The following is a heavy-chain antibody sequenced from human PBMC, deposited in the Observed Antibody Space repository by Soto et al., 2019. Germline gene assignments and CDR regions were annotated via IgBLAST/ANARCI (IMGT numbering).Heavy chain of an antibody. CDR1: GGSISSSNW. Sequence: SETLSLTCTVSGGSISSSNWWSWVRQPPGKGLEWIGEIYHSGSTNYNPSLKSRVTISVDKSKNQFSLKLSSVTAADTAVYYCARAPLYSSGWPDYWGQGTLVTVSS. CDR3: ARAPLYSSGWPDY. J-gene: IGHJ4*02. D-gene: IGHD6-19*01. V-gene: IGHV4-4*02. CDR2: IYHSGST.